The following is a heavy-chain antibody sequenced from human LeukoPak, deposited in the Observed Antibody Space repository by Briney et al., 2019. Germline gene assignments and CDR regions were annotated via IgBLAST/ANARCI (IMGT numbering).Heavy chain of an antibody. CDR1: GFTFSSYG. Sequence: PGGSLRLSCAASGFTFSSYGMHWVRQAPGKGLEWVAVISYDGSNKNYADSVKGRFTISRDNSKNTLYLQMNSLRAEDTAVYYCAKAPWGSPYDAFDIWGQGTMVTVSS. V-gene: IGHV3-30*18. CDR2: ISYDGSNK. J-gene: IGHJ3*02. CDR3: AKAPWGSPYDAFDI. D-gene: IGHD3-16*01.